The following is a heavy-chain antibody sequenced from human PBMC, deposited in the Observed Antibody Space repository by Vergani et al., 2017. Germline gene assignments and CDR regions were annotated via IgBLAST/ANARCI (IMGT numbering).Heavy chain of an antibody. CDR2: IIPIFGTA. CDR3: ASLYGSSTSCRPTYMDV. D-gene: IGHD2-2*01. Sequence: QVQLVQSGAEVKKPGSSVKVSCKASGGTFSSYAISWVRQAPGQGLEWMGGIIPIFGTANYAQKFQGRVTITADESTSTAYMELSSLRSEDTAVYYCASLYGSSTSCRPTYMDVWGQGTTVTVSS. V-gene: IGHV1-69*12. CDR1: GGTFSSYA. J-gene: IGHJ6*02.